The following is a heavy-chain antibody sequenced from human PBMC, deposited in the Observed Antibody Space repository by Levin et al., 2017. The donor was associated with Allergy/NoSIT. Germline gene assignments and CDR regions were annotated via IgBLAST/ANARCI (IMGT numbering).Heavy chain of an antibody. J-gene: IGHJ3*02. CDR2: ISYDGSNK. CDR1: GFTFSSYA. CDR3: ALGLVYCGGDCYSDLVPFDI. Sequence: GESLKISCAASGFTFSSYAMHWVRQALGKGLEWVAVISYDGSNKYYADSVKGRFTISRDNSKNTLHLQMNSLRAEDTAFYHCALGLVYCGGDCYSDLVPFDIWGQGTMVTVSS. D-gene: IGHD2-21*02. V-gene: IGHV3-30*04.